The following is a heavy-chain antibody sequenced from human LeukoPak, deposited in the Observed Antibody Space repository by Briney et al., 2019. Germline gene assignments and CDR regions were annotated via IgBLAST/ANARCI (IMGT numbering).Heavy chain of an antibody. V-gene: IGHV3-48*01. D-gene: IGHD4-23*01. J-gene: IGHJ4*02. CDR2: ISSTSVI. CDR3: AREGDGSNSGFAY. Sequence: GGSLRLSCAASGFTFSNYAMHWVRQAPGKGLEWIAYISSTSVIYYADSVKGRFTISRDNAKNSLFLQMNSLRVDDTAVYYCAREGDGSNSGFAYWGQGTLVTVSS. CDR1: GFTFSNYA.